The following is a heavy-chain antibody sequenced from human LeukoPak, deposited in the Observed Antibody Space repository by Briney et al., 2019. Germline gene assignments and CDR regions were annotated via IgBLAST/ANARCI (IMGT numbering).Heavy chain of an antibody. V-gene: IGHV3-7*01. J-gene: IGHJ4*02. CDR1: GLTFRNYW. D-gene: IGHD3-10*02. Sequence: GGSLRLSCAASGLTFRNYWMSRIRQAPGKGLEWAAHISEDGSNKYYVDSVKGRFTISRDNAKNSLYLQMNSLRVEDTAVYYCVSWSGKYYVTSEIPANSWGQGTLVTVSS. CDR3: VSWSGKYYVTSEIPANS. CDR2: ISEDGSNK.